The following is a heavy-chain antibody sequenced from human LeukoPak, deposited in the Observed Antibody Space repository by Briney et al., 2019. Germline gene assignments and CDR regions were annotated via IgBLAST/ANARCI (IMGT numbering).Heavy chain of an antibody. D-gene: IGHD6-19*01. CDR2: IKEDESEK. CDR1: GFTFSNAW. Sequence: GGSLRLSCTASGFTFSNAWMNWVRQAPGKGLEWVANIKEDESEKNYVDSVKGRFTISRDNAKSSLYLQMNSLRAEDTAVYYCARESLAGEFDYWGQGTLVTVSS. J-gene: IGHJ4*02. V-gene: IGHV3-7*01. CDR3: ARESLAGEFDY.